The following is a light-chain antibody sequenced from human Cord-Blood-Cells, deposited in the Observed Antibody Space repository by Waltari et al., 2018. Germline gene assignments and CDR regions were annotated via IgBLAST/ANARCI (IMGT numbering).Light chain of an antibody. CDR3: SSYTSSSTYV. J-gene: IGLJ1*01. CDR1: SSDVGSYNR. V-gene: IGLV2-18*02. Sequence: QSALTQPPSVSGSPGQSVTISCTGTSSDVGSYNRVSWYQQPPGTAPKLMIYEVSKRPSGRPDRFSGSKSGNTASLTISGLQAEDEADYYCSSYTSSSTYVFGTGTKVTVL. CDR2: EVS.